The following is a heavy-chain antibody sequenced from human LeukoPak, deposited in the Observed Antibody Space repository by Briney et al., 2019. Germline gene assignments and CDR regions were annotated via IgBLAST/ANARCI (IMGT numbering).Heavy chain of an antibody. Sequence: SETLSLTCTVSGGSISSGGYYWSWIRQHPGKGLEWIGYIYYSGSTYYNPSLKSRVTISVDTSKNQFSLKLSSVTAADTAVYYCARVGGNGSGSYYGGDWFDPWGQGTLVTVSS. D-gene: IGHD3-10*01. J-gene: IGHJ5*02. CDR1: GGSISSGGYY. V-gene: IGHV4-31*03. CDR2: IYYSGST. CDR3: ARVGGNGSGSYYGGDWFDP.